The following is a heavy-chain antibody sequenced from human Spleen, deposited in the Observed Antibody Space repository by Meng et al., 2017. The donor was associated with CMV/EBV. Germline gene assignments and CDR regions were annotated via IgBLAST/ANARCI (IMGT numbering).Heavy chain of an antibody. V-gene: IGHV3-48*03. CDR2: ISSSGSTI. D-gene: IGHD3-10*01. CDR1: GFTFSSYE. Sequence: GESLKISCAASGFTFSSYEMNWVRQAPGKGLEWVSYISSSGSTIYYADSVKGRFTISRDNAKNSLYLQMNSLTAEDTAVYYCARDRGRYGSGSYYPGPIDYWGQGTLVTVSS. J-gene: IGHJ4*02. CDR3: ARDRGRYGSGSYYPGPIDY.